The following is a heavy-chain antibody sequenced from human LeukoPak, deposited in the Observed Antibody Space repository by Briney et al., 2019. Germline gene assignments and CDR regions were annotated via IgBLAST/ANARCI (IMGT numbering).Heavy chain of an antibody. D-gene: IGHD6-13*01. CDR1: GGSFSGYY. CDR2: INHSGST. CDR3: ARYSSSWSTGAFDI. Sequence: SETLSLTCAVYGGSFSGYYWSWIRQPPGKGLEWIGEINHSGSTNYNPSLKSRVTISVDTSKNQFSLKLSSVTAADTAVYYCARYSSSWSTGAFDIWGQGTMVTVSS. V-gene: IGHV4-34*01. J-gene: IGHJ3*02.